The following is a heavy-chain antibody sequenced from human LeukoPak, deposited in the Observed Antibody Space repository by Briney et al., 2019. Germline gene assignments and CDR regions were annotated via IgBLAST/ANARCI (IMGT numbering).Heavy chain of an antibody. CDR1: GGTFNTYA. CDR2: IIPILGVT. Sequence: GASVKVSCKASGGTFNTYAISWVRQAPGQGLEWMGRIIPILGVTNYAQKFQGRVTITADKSTSTGYMELSSLRSEDTAIYYCARDLSDILPAGQWGQGTLVTVSS. CDR3: ARDLSDILPAGQ. V-gene: IGHV1-69*04. D-gene: IGHD3-9*01. J-gene: IGHJ4*02.